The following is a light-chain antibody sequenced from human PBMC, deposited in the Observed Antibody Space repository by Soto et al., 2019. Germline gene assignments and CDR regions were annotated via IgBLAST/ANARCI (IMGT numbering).Light chain of an antibody. CDR1: QSVSSN. J-gene: IGKJ1*01. Sequence: EIVMTQSPATLSVSPGERATLSCRASQSVSSNLAWYQQKPGQAPRLLIYGASTRATGIPARFGGSGSGTEFTFTISSLQSEDFAVYYCQQYNNRPSSRPFGQGTKVEIK. CDR2: GAS. V-gene: IGKV3-15*01. CDR3: QQYNNRPSSRP.